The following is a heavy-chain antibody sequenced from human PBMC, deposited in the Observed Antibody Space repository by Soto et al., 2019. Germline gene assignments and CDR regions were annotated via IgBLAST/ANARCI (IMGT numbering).Heavy chain of an antibody. V-gene: IGHV3-23*01. D-gene: IGHD3-22*01. CDR3: ARDRYYDPIRVFDL. J-gene: IGHJ2*01. CDR1: GFTFNYYA. Sequence: EVQLMESEGGLVQPGKSLRLSCEASGFTFNYYAMSWVRQAPGKGLEWVSAISGGGINTYYANSVKGRFTISRDNSKNTLYLQMNSLRAEDTALYYCARDRYYDPIRVFDLWGRGTLVTVSS. CDR2: ISGGGINT.